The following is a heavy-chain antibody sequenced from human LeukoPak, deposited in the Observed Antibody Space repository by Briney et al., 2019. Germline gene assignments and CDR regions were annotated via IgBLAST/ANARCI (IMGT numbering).Heavy chain of an antibody. CDR2: IYYSGST. D-gene: IGHD6-13*01. Sequence: PSETLSLTCTVSGGSISSSSYYWGWIRQPPGKGLEWIGSIYYSGSTYYNPSLKSRVTISVDTSKNQFSLKLSSVTAADTAVYYCASRYLIAAAGTVGYYYYYTDVWGKGTTVTVSS. J-gene: IGHJ6*03. CDR1: GGSISSSSYY. CDR3: ASRYLIAAAGTVGYYYYYTDV. V-gene: IGHV4-39*01.